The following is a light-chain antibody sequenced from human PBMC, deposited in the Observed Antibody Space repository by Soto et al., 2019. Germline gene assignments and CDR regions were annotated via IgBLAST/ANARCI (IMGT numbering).Light chain of an antibody. J-gene: IGLJ1*01. CDR3: CSYTTSNTRQIV. CDR1: SSDVGGYNY. V-gene: IGLV2-14*01. CDR2: DVS. Sequence: QSALTQPASVYGSPGQSITISCTGTSSDVGGYNYVSWYQQHPSKAPKFMIYDVSTRPSGVSNRFSGSKSGHTASLTISGLQAAYEADYYCCSYTTSNTRQIVVGTGTELTVL.